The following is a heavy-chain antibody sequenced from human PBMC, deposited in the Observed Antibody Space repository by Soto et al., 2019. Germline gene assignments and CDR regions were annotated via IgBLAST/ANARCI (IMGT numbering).Heavy chain of an antibody. Sequence: PGGSLRLSCAASGFTFATYAMNWVRQAPGKGLEWVSYISSSSSTIYYADSVKGRFTISRDNAKNSLYLQMNSLRAEDTAVYYCAREFADDSSGYYPDAFDIWGQGTMVTVSS. CDR3: AREFADDSSGYYPDAFDI. CDR1: GFTFATYA. V-gene: IGHV3-48*01. J-gene: IGHJ3*02. CDR2: ISSSSSTI. D-gene: IGHD3-22*01.